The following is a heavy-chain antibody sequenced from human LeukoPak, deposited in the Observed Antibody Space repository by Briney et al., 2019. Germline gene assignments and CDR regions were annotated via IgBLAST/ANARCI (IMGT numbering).Heavy chain of an antibody. J-gene: IGHJ6*02. CDR1: GYTFTSYG. D-gene: IGHD6-13*01. Sequence: ASVKVSCKASGYTFTSYGISWVRQAPGQGLEWMGWISAYNGNTNYAQKLQGRVTMTTDTSTSTAYMELRSLRSDDTAVYYCATGIAAADPDYYYYGMDVWGQGTTVTVSS. CDR2: ISAYNGNT. V-gene: IGHV1-18*01. CDR3: ATGIAAADPDYYYYGMDV.